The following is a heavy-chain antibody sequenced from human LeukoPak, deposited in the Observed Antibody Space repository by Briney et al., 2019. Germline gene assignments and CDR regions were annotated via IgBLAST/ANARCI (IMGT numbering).Heavy chain of an antibody. Sequence: SETLSLTCTVSGGSIRSYYWSWIRQPPGKGLEWIGEINHSGSTNYNPSLKSRVTISVDTSKNQFSLKLSSVTAADTAVYYCARRPRFLGSGDYWGQGTLVTVSS. CDR2: INHSGST. CDR3: ARRPRFLGSGDY. J-gene: IGHJ4*02. D-gene: IGHD2-21*01. CDR1: GGSIRSYY. V-gene: IGHV4-34*01.